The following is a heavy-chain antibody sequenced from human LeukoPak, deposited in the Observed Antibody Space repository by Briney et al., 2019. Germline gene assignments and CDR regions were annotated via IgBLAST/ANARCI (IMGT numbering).Heavy chain of an antibody. J-gene: IGHJ4*02. Sequence: GGSLRLSCAASGFTFDDYAMHWVRQAPGKGLEWVSLISWDGGSTYYADSVKGRFTISRDNSKNSLYLQMNSLRAEDTALYYCAKDLYSSGWPPGGFGYWGQGTLVTVSS. CDR1: GFTFDDYA. CDR2: ISWDGGST. V-gene: IGHV3-43D*03. D-gene: IGHD6-19*01. CDR3: AKDLYSSGWPPGGFGY.